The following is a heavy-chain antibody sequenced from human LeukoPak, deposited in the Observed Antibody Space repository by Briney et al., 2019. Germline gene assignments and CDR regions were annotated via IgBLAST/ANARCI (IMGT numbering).Heavy chain of an antibody. CDR1: GGSFSGYY. V-gene: IGHV4-34*01. CDR2: INHSGRT. D-gene: IGHD3-16*02. Sequence: SETLSLTCAVYGGSFSGYYWSWIRQPPGKGLEWMGEINHSGRTNYNPSLKSRVTISVDTSKNQFSLKLSSVTAADTAVYYCARVRYDYVWGSYRHDAFDIWGQGTMVTVSS. J-gene: IGHJ3*02. CDR3: ARVRYDYVWGSYRHDAFDI.